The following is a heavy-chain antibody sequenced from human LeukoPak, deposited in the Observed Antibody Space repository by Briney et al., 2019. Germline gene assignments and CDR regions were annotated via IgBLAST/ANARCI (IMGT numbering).Heavy chain of an antibody. V-gene: IGHV3-30*03. Sequence: PGGSLRLSCTASGFTFSTYGMHWVRQAPGKGLEWVTLISYDGSTKYYSDSVKGRFTISRDNAKNSLYLQMNSLRAEDTAVYYCARGDCSGGSCYLSLTTIDYWGQGTLVTVSS. CDR2: ISYDGSTK. J-gene: IGHJ4*02. D-gene: IGHD2-15*01. CDR3: ARGDCSGGSCYLSLTTIDY. CDR1: GFTFSTYG.